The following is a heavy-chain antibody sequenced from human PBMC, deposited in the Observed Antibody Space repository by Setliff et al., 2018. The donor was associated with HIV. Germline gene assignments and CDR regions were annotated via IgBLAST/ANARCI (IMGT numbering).Heavy chain of an antibody. CDR2: IYYSGTT. V-gene: IGHV4-39*01. Sequence: SETLSLTCTVSGDSISSSSCYWAWIRQPPGKGLEWIGNIYYSGTTFYNPSLKSRVTVSVDTSKNQFSLRLNSVTAADTAVYYCARGATLLPGYSDRWEYFYMDVWGKGTTVTVSS. CDR3: ARGATLLPGYSDRWEYFYMDV. J-gene: IGHJ6*03. CDR1: GDSISSSSCY. D-gene: IGHD5-12*01.